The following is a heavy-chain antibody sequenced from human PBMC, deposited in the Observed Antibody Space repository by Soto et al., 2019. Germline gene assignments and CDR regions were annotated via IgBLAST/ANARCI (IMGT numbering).Heavy chain of an antibody. V-gene: IGHV3-21*01. CDR2: ISSSGYI. J-gene: IGHJ6*02. Sequence: EVQVVESGGGLVKPGGSLRLSCAASGFNFNSYTINWVRQAPGKRLEWLSSISSSGYIFSTDSVRGRFTISRDNAKNSVYLQINSLRAEDTAVYFCARDCSGGSCYPGMDVWGQGTTVTVSS. CDR1: GFNFNSYT. D-gene: IGHD2-15*01. CDR3: ARDCSGGSCYPGMDV.